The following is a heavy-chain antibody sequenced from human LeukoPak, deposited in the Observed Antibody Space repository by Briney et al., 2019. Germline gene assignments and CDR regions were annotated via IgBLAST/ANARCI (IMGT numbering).Heavy chain of an antibody. CDR1: GGSFSGYS. CDR2: IHHTGSA. V-gene: IGHV4-34*01. J-gene: IGHJ5*02. Sequence: PSETLSLTCAVHGGSFSGYSWTWIRQPPGKGLEWIGEIHHTGSANYNPSLKSRVIISVDTSNNQFSLRLSSVAAADTAVYYCARRDYYYDSGGYYRLTNSFDPWGQGTLVTVSS. CDR3: ARRDYYYDSGGYYRLTNSFDP. D-gene: IGHD3-22*01.